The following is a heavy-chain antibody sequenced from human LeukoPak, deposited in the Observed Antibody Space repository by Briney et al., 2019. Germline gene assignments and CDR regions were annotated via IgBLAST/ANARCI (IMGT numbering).Heavy chain of an antibody. V-gene: IGHV3-15*07. CDR2: VLSRAGGGTI. J-gene: IGHJ4*02. Sequence: ESLRLSCAASGLTFSNAWMNWVRQAPGKGLEWVGRVLSRAGGGTIDYAAPVKGRFTISRDDSKNTPFLQMSSLKTEDTAVYYCVTGGGYNGLDYWGQGALVTVSS. CDR1: GLTFSNAW. D-gene: IGHD5-12*01. CDR3: VTGGGYNGLDY.